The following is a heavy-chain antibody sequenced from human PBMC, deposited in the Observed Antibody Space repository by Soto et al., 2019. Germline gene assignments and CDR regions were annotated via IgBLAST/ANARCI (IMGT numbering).Heavy chain of an antibody. CDR3: ARCLIYGVGRQQQKEYYFDY. D-gene: IGHD4-17*01. CDR2: ISYDGSNK. J-gene: IGHJ4*02. CDR1: GFTFSSYA. Sequence: PGGSLRLSCAASGFTFSSYAMHWVRQAPGKGLEWVAVISYDGSNKYYADSVKGRFTISRDNSKNTLYLQMNSLRAEDTAVYYCARCLIYGVGRQQQKEYYFDYWGQGTLVTVSS. V-gene: IGHV3-30-3*01.